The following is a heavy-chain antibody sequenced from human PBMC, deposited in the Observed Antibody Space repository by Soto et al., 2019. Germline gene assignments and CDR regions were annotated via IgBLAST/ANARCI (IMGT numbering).Heavy chain of an antibody. V-gene: IGHV1-69*06. J-gene: IGHJ4*02. CDR2: IIPISGTT. CDR1: GGTFNNYA. D-gene: IGHD2-8*02. Sequence: QVQLVQSGAEVKRPESSMKVSCKPSGGTFNNYAINWVRQAPGQGLEWMGAIIPISGTTKYAQKFQGRVTINADKSTSTVYMDLSSLRSEDTAVYCCARWGGLSCSGAVCFKKPFDYWGQGTLVTVSS. CDR3: ARWGGLSCSGAVCFKKPFDY.